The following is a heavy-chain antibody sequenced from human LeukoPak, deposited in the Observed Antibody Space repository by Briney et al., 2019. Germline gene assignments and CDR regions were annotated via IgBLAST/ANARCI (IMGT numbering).Heavy chain of an antibody. D-gene: IGHD2-15*01. CDR3: AKGVCSGGSCYSDFDY. CDR1: GFTFSSYA. Sequence: GGSLGLSCAASGFTFSSYAMSWVRQAPGKGLEWVSAISGSGGSTYYADSVKGRFTISRDNSKNTLYLQMNSLRAEDTAVYYCAKGVCSGGSCYSDFDYWGQGTLVTVSS. V-gene: IGHV3-23*01. J-gene: IGHJ4*02. CDR2: ISGSGGST.